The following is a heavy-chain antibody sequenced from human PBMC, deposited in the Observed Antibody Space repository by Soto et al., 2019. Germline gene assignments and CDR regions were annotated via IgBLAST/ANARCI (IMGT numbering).Heavy chain of an antibody. CDR2: ISGGGGSA. CDR1: GFTFSNYA. D-gene: IGHD6-25*01. V-gene: IGHV3-23*01. CDR3: TKDTGYLSMDA. Sequence: GESLRLSCAASGFTFSNYAMTWVRQAPGKGLEWVSVISGGGGSAYYSDSVKGRFTISRDNSKNTVSLQMNNLRAEDTGLYYCTKDTGYLSMDAWGQGTTVTVSS. J-gene: IGHJ6*02.